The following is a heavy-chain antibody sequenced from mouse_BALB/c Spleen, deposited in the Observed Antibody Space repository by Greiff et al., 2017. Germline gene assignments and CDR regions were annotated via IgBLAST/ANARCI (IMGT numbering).Heavy chain of an antibody. V-gene: IGHV1-55*01. CDR2: IYPGSGST. D-gene: IGHD2-1*01. CDR1: GYNFTSYW. CDR3: AGDYGNPFAY. Sequence: QVQLQQPGAELVKPGTSVKLSCKASGYNFTSYWINWVKLRPGQGLEWIADIYPGSGSTNYIEKFKSKATLTVDTSSSTAYMQLSSLASEDSALYYCAGDYGNPFAYWGQGTLVTVSA. J-gene: IGHJ3*01.